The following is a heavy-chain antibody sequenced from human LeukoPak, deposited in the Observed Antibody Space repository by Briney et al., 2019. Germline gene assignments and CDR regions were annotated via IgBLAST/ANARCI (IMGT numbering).Heavy chain of an antibody. Sequence: PSETLSLTCTVSGGSMSSYYWSWIRQPPGKGLEWIGYIYYSGSTNYNPSLKSRVTISVDTSKNQFSLKLSSVTAADTAVYYCARLGITGTEDYWGQGTLVTVSS. CDR2: IYYSGST. CDR1: GGSMSSYY. J-gene: IGHJ4*02. CDR3: ARLGITGTEDY. V-gene: IGHV4-59*08. D-gene: IGHD1-7*01.